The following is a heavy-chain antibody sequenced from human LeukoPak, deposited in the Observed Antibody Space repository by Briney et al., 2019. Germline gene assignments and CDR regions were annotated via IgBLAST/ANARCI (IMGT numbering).Heavy chain of an antibody. Sequence: GGSLRLSCAASGFTFSSYSMNWVRQAPGKGLEWVSYISSSSSTIYYADSVKGRFTISRDNAKNSLYLQMNSLRAEDTAVYYCARSPCSGGSCYYLDRAFDYWGQGTPVTVSS. CDR1: GFTFSSYS. D-gene: IGHD2-15*01. CDR3: ARSPCSGGSCYYLDRAFDY. J-gene: IGHJ4*02. V-gene: IGHV3-48*04. CDR2: ISSSSSTI.